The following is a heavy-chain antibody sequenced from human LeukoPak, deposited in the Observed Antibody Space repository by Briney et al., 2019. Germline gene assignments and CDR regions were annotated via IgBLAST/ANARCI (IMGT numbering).Heavy chain of an antibody. CDR3: AKVYRYYDSSCQH. D-gene: IGHD3-22*01. CDR1: GFTFDDYA. CDR2: ISGDGRST. Sequence: GGSLRLSCAASGFTFDDYAMHWVRQAPGKGLEWFSLISGDGRSTYFADSVKGRFTISRDNSKNSLSLQMNSLRTEDTALYYCAKVYRYYDSSCQHWGQGTLVTVSS. V-gene: IGHV3-43*02. J-gene: IGHJ1*01.